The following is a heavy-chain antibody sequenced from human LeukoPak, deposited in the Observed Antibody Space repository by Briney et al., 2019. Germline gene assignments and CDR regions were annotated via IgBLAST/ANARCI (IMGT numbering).Heavy chain of an antibody. CDR2: INHSGST. Sequence: SETLSLTCAVYGGSFSGYYWSWIRQPPGKGLEWIGEINHSGSTNYNPSLKSRVTISVDTSKNQFSLKLSSVTAADTAVYYCARVDSGSYREPFDIWGQGTMVTVSS. CDR3: ARVDSGSYREPFDI. J-gene: IGHJ3*02. V-gene: IGHV4-34*01. CDR1: GGSFSGYY. D-gene: IGHD1-26*01.